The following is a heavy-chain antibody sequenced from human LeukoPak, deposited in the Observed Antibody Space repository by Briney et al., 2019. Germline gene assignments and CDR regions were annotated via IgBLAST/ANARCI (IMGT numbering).Heavy chain of an antibody. CDR2: ISGSGGST. CDR1: GFTFSSYA. J-gene: IGHJ6*02. D-gene: IGHD6-13*01. CDR3: AKDTYSGSWFQKRRYYYYGMDV. V-gene: IGHV3-23*01. Sequence: AGGSLRLSCAASGFTFSSYAMSWVRQAPGKGLEWVSAISGSGGSTYYADSVKGRFTISRDNSKNTLYLQMNSLRAEDTAVYYCAKDTYSGSWFQKRRYYYYGMDVWGQGTTVTVSS.